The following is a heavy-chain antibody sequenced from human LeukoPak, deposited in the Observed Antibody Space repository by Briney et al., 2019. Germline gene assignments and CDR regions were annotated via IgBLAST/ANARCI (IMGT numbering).Heavy chain of an antibody. V-gene: IGHV4-39*07. CDR3: AREDRVFGVVRFDY. D-gene: IGHD3-3*01. Sequence: SETLSLTCTVSGGSISSSSYSWGWIRQPPGKGLEWIGSIYYSGSTYYNPSLKSRVTISVDTSKNQFSLKLSSVTAADTAVYYCAREDRVFGVVRFDYWGQGTLVTVSS. CDR2: IYYSGST. CDR1: GGSISSSSYS. J-gene: IGHJ4*02.